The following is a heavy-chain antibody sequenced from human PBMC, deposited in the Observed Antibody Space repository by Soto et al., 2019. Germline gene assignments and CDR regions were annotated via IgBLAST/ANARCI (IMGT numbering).Heavy chain of an antibody. CDR1: GGSISSGNW. D-gene: IGHD2-8*01. V-gene: IGHV4-4*02. CDR3: THNGHYRLEN. J-gene: IGHJ4*02. Sequence: QRQLQESGPGLVKPSETLSLTCAVSGGSISSGNWWSWVRQPPGKGLEWIGEIYHSGSATYNPSLKSRVTISVDNSKNQFSLKLNSVTAADTAIYYCTHNGHYRLENWGQGTLVIVSS. CDR2: IYHSGSA.